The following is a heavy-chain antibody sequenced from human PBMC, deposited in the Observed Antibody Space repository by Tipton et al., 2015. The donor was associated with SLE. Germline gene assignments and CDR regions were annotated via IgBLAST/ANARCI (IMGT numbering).Heavy chain of an antibody. CDR1: GYTFTSYY. D-gene: IGHD3-9*01. CDR3: AGAFDI. CDR2: INPSGGST. Sequence: QLVQSGAEVKKPGASVKVSCKASGYTFTSYYMHWVRQAPGQGLEWMGIINPSGGSTYYNPSLKSRITISVDTSKNQFSLKLSSVTAADTAVYYCAGAFDIWGKGTTVTVSS. V-gene: IGHV1-46*01. J-gene: IGHJ6*04.